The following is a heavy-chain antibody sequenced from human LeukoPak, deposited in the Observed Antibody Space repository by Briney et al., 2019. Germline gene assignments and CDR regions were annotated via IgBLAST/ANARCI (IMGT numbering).Heavy chain of an antibody. V-gene: IGHV4-38-2*01. CDR3: ARLWGTAMVNFRSGWFDP. CDR1: GYSISSGYY. D-gene: IGHD5-18*01. CDR2: IYHSGST. Sequence: KPSETLSLTCAVSGYSISSGYYWGWIRQPPGKGLEWIGSIYHSGSTYYNPSLKSRVTISVDTSKNQFSLKLSSVTAADTAVYYCARLWGTAMVNFRSGWFDPWGQGTLVTVSS. J-gene: IGHJ5*02.